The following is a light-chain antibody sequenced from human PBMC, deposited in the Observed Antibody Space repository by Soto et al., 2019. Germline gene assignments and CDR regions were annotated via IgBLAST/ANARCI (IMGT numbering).Light chain of an antibody. V-gene: IGLV2-11*01. Sequence: QSALTQPRSVSGSPGQSVTISCTGTSYDVGGYNYVSWYQQHPGKAPKLMIYDVSKRPSGVPDRFSGSKSGNTASLTISGLQAEDEADYYRCSYAGSYTLVFGGGTKVTVL. CDR2: DVS. J-gene: IGLJ2*01. CDR1: SYDVGGYNY. CDR3: CSYAGSYTLV.